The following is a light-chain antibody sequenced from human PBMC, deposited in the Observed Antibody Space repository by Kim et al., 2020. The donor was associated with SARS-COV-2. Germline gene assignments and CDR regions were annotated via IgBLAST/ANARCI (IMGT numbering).Light chain of an antibody. CDR3: QAWDSSTYAV. V-gene: IGLV3-1*01. CDR2: QDS. CDR1: KLGDKY. Sequence: SYELTQPPSVSVSPGQTASITCSGDKLGDKYACWYQQKPGQSPVLVIYQDSKRPSGIPERFSGSNSGNTATLTISGTQAMDEADNYCQAWDSSTYAVFGG. J-gene: IGLJ7*01.